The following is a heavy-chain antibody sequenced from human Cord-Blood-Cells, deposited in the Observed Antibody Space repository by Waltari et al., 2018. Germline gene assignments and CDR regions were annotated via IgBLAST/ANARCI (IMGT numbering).Heavy chain of an antibody. CDR2: TYYRSKWYH. D-gene: IGHD5-18*01. V-gene: IGHV6-1*01. Sequence: GPGLVKPSQTLSLTCAIFGDSVSSNSAAWNWIRQSPSRGLEWLGRTYYRSKWYHDYAVSVKSRITIIPDTSKNQFSLQLNSVTPEDTAVYYCARVVTEGYSYGSYFDYWGQGTLVTVSS. J-gene: IGHJ4*02. CDR1: GDSVSSNSAA. CDR3: ARVVTEGYSYGSYFDY.